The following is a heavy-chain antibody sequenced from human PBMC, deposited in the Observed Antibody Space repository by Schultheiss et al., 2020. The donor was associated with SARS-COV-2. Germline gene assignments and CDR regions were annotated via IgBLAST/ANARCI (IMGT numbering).Heavy chain of an antibody. Sequence: GGSLRLSCAASGFTFSSYSMNWVRQAPGKGLEWVSSISSSSSYIYYADSVKGRFTISRDNAKNSLYLQMNSLRAEDTAVYYCARARGTGYRDSSSSYDYWGQGTLVTVSS. CDR3: ARARGTGYRDSSSSYDY. J-gene: IGHJ4*02. V-gene: IGHV3-21*01. D-gene: IGHD6-6*01. CDR1: GFTFSSYS. CDR2: ISSSSSYI.